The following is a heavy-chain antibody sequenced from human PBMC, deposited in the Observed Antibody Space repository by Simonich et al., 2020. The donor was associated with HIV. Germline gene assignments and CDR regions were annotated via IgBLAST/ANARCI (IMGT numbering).Heavy chain of an antibody. CDR2: IYYSGNT. D-gene: IGHD6-19*01. CDR1: GGSFTGYY. Sequence: QVQLQQWGAGLLKPSETLSRICAVYGGSFTGYYWSWIRQPPGKGLGWIGYIYYSGNTDYNPSLKSRVTISVDTSKNQFSLKLSSVTAADTAVYYCARVAPPYIAVYRKYYYMDVWGKGTTVTVSS. CDR3: ARVAPPYIAVYRKYYYMDV. V-gene: IGHV4-34*01. J-gene: IGHJ6*03.